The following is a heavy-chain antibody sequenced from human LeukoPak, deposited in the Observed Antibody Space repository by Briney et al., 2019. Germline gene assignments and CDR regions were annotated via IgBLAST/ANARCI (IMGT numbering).Heavy chain of an antibody. J-gene: IGHJ3*02. CDR2: IYYSGST. D-gene: IGHD6-13*01. V-gene: IGHV4-59*01. CDR1: GGSISSYY. Sequence: PSETLSLTCTVSGGSISSYYWSWIRQPPGKGLEWIGYIYYSGSTNYNPSLKSRVTISVDTSKNQFSLKLSSVTAADTAVYYCASIAAAENAALDIWGQGTMVTVSS. CDR3: ASIAAAENAALDI.